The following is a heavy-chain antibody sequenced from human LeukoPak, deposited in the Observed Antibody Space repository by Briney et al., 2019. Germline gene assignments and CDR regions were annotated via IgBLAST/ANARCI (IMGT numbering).Heavy chain of an antibody. V-gene: IGHV1-69*13. D-gene: IGHD3-22*01. Sequence: GASVKVSCKGSGGTFSSYAISWVRQAPGQGLEWMGGIIPIFGTANYAQKFQGRVTITADESTSTAYMELSSLRSEDTAVYYCASSPYYYDSSGYYRDAFDIWGQGTMVTVSS. CDR2: IIPIFGTA. CDR1: GGTFSSYA. J-gene: IGHJ3*02. CDR3: ASSPYYYDSSGYYRDAFDI.